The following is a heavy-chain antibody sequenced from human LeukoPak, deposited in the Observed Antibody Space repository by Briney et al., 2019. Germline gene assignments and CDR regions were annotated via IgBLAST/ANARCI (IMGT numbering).Heavy chain of an antibody. CDR3: ATAHYDSSGYSLHFDY. CDR2: VNHSVST. D-gene: IGHD3-22*01. J-gene: IGHJ4*02. CDR1: GGSFSGYY. Sequence: SETLSLTCAVYGGSFSGYYWSWIRQPPGKGLEWIGEVNHSVSTNYNPSLKSRVTISVDTSKNHFSQKLSSVPAADTAVYYCATAHYDSSGYSLHFDYWGQGTLVTVSS. V-gene: IGHV4-34*01.